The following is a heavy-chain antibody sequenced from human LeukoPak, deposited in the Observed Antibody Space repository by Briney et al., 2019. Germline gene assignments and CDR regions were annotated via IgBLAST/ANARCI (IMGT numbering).Heavy chain of an antibody. J-gene: IGHJ2*01. D-gene: IGHD4-11*01. CDR2: ISAYNGNT. Sequence: ASVKVSCKASGYTFTSYGISWVRQAPGQGLEWMGWISAYNGNTNYAQKLQGRVTMTTDTSTSTAYMELRSLRSDDTAVYYCARSTVTTRWSSGWYFDLWGRGTLVTVSS. CDR1: GYTFTSYG. V-gene: IGHV1-18*01. CDR3: ARSTVTTRWSSGWYFDL.